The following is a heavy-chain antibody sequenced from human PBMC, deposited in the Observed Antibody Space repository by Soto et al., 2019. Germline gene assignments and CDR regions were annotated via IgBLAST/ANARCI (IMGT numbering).Heavy chain of an antibody. D-gene: IGHD5-12*01. CDR1: AYTFTSYG. J-gene: IGHJ6*03. Sequence: ASVKVSCKASAYTFTSYGISWVRQAPGQGLEWMGWISAYNGNTNYAQKLQGRVTMTTDTSTSTAYMELRSLRSDDTAVYYCARMDIVATIKNYYMDVWGKGTTVIVSS. CDR3: ARMDIVATIKNYYMDV. V-gene: IGHV1-18*01. CDR2: ISAYNGNT.